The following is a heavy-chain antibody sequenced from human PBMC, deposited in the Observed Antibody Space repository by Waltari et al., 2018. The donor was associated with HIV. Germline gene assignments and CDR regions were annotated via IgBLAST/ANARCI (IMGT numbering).Heavy chain of an antibody. J-gene: IGHJ6*02. Sequence: EVQLLESGGGLVQPGGSLRLSCAASGFTFESYAMTWFRKAPGQGLVWVSSVTGGGIGTYYADSVRGRFTISRDKSKKTVSLQMKSLRVEDTAIYYCAKDKGHSYGRPDEIRVHGAMDVWGQGTTVIVSS. CDR2: VTGGGIGT. CDR1: GFTFESYA. V-gene: IGHV3-23*01. D-gene: IGHD1-1*01. CDR3: AKDKGHSYGRPDEIRVHGAMDV.